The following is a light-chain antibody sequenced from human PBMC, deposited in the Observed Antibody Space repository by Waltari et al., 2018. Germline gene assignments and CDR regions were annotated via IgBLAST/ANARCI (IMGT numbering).Light chain of an antibody. CDR2: ATS. J-gene: IGKJ4*01. Sequence: DIVLTQSPATLSFSPGERAPLSCRASQSISNYLACYQQKPGQAPRLLIYATSNRATGIPTRFSGSGFGTDFTLTISSLEPEDFAIYYCQQRRNWPLTFGGGTKVEIK. CDR3: QQRRNWPLT. V-gene: IGKV3-11*01. CDR1: QSISNY.